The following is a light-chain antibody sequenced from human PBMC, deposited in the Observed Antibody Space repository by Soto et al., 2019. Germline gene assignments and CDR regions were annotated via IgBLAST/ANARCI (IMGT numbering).Light chain of an antibody. Sequence: EIMMTQSPATLSVSPGEGATLSCRASQSVSSNLAWYQQKPGQAPRLLIYGASTRATDIPARFSGSGSGTEFTLTISTLQSEDFAVYYCQQYNTWPLTFGGGTKVEI. V-gene: IGKV3-15*01. CDR3: QQYNTWPLT. J-gene: IGKJ4*01. CDR1: QSVSSN. CDR2: GAS.